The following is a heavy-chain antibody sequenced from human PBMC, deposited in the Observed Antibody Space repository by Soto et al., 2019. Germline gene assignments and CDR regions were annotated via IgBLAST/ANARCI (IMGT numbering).Heavy chain of an antibody. CDR3: AREGSYSAYNFAHGIQLWSFDF. J-gene: IGHJ4*02. CDR2: IFSSGST. D-gene: IGHD5-12*01. V-gene: IGHV4-4*07. CDR1: GGSINTFY. Sequence: PSETLSLTCTVSGGSINTFYWSWVRQPAGNGLEWIGRIFSSGSTSFNPSLESRVAMSVDTSKNHFSLNLSSVTAADMAVYYCAREGSYSAYNFAHGIQLWSFDFWGQGALVTSPQ.